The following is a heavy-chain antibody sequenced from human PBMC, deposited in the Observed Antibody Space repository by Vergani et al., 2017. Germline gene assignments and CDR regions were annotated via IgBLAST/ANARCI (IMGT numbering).Heavy chain of an antibody. V-gene: IGHV3-30*04. CDR3: ARDPPQYCSSTSCYTGFYFDY. Sequence: QVQLVESGGGVVQPGRSLRLSCAASGFTFSSYAMHWVRQAPGKGLEWVAVISYDGSNKYYADSVKGRFTISRDNSKNTQYLQMNSLRAKDTAVYYCARDPPQYCSSTSCYTGFYFDYWGQGTLVTVSS. CDR1: GFTFSSYA. J-gene: IGHJ4*02. D-gene: IGHD2-2*02. CDR2: ISYDGSNK.